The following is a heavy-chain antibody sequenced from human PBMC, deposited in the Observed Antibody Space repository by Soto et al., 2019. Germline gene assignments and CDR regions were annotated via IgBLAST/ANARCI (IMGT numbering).Heavy chain of an antibody. CDR1: GFSFSDIA. Sequence: GGSLRLSCATSGFSFSDIAMHWVRQASGKGLEWVGRIDRKTYNYATTYGASVKGRFTISRDDSRSMVYLQMNSLKTEDTAIYYCAKLRDFVVLPAGILDYWGPGTLVTVS. CDR2: IDRKTYNYAT. D-gene: IGHD2-8*01. V-gene: IGHV3-73*01. J-gene: IGHJ4*02. CDR3: AKLRDFVVLPAGILDY.